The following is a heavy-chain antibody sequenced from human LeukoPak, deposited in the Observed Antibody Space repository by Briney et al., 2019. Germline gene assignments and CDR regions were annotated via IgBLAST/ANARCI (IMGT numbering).Heavy chain of an antibody. J-gene: IGHJ4*02. CDR2: IYYSGTT. V-gene: IGHV4-39*01. CDR3: ARQDYDFWSGYYDY. CDR1: GDSVSSSRYY. D-gene: IGHD3-3*01. Sequence: PSETLSLTCIVSGDSVSSSRYYWGWIRQPPGRGLEWIGSIYYSGTTFYNPSLKSRVTIPVDTSKNQFSMKLNSVTAADTAVYFCARQDYDFWSGYYDYWGQGTLVTVSS.